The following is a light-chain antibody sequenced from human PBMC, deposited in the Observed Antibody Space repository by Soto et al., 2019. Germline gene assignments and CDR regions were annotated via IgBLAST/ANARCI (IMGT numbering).Light chain of an antibody. CDR3: QQYGNSPIT. J-gene: IGKJ5*01. Sequence: IVLTQSPATLSVSPGERATLFCRASQSVSSNLAGYQQKPGQAPRLLIYDASNRGTGIPARVSVSGAGTEFTLTISSLEAEDVAVYYCQQYGNSPITFGQGTRLEIK. CDR1: QSVSSN. CDR2: DAS. V-gene: IGKV3D-11*02.